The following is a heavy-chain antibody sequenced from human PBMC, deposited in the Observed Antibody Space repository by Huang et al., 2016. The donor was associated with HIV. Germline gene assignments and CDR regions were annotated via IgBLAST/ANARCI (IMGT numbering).Heavy chain of an antibody. CDR3: ARDKEAGTPFFDP. CDR1: GFNFLTYA. Sequence: QVQLVQSGAEVEKPGASVNLSCKASGFNFLTYALHWVRQAPGQRLAWMGWINGDGLTKYSQKFQGRVTITRDSSASTVYVDVKSLTYEDTAVYYCARDKEAGTPFFDPWGQGTLVTVSS. J-gene: IGHJ5*02. V-gene: IGHV1-3*01. CDR2: INGDGLT. D-gene: IGHD6-19*01.